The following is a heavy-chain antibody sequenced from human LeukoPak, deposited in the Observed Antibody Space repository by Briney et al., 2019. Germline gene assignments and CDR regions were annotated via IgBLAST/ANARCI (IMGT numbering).Heavy chain of an antibody. CDR1: GDFIISGRFY. D-gene: IGHD6-13*01. V-gene: IGHV4-61*01. J-gene: IGHJ3*02. Sequence: PSETLSLTCTVSGDFIISGRFYWSWVRQTPGKGLEWIGYIYYNEKTKYNTALESRVTISLDKSKNQFSMRLTSVTAADTAIYYCARTTVGTNYRPFDTWGQGTLVPVSS. CDR2: IYYNEKT. CDR3: ARTTVGTNYRPFDT.